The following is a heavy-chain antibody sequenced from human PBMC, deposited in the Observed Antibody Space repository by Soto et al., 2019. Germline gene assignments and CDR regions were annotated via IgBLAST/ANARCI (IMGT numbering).Heavy chain of an antibody. D-gene: IGHD3-16*01. V-gene: IGHV4-59*01. Sequence: ASETLSLTYTVSGGSISSYYGSWIRQPPGKGLEWIGYIYYSGSTNYNPSLKSRVTISVDTSKNQFSLKLSSVTAADTAVYYCARMGDVPYYYYGMDVWGQGTTVTVSS. CDR3: ARMGDVPYYYYGMDV. CDR2: IYYSGST. CDR1: GGSISSYY. J-gene: IGHJ6*02.